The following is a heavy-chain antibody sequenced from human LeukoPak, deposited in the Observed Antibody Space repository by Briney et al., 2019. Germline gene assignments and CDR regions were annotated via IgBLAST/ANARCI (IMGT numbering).Heavy chain of an antibody. CDR2: IYSGGST. D-gene: IGHD2-2*01. CDR1: GFTVSSNY. V-gene: IGHV3-53*01. CDR3: ARDIRVPAAHWFDP. Sequence: GGSLRLSCAASGFTVSSNYMSWVRQAPGKGLEWVSVIYSGGSTYYADSVKGRFTISRDNSQNTVYLQMNSLRAEDTAVYYCARDIRVPAAHWFDPWGQGTLVTVSS. J-gene: IGHJ5*02.